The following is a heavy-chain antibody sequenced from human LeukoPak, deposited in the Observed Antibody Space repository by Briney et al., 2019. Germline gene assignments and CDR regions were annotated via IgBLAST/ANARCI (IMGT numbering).Heavy chain of an antibody. CDR3: ARDQLGYDSSGNYDY. CDR2: ISSSSGSSYI. J-gene: IGHJ4*02. V-gene: IGHV3-21*01. D-gene: IGHD3-22*01. Sequence: TGGSLRLSCAATGFTFSTYSMNWVRQAPGERLEWFSSISSSSGSSYIDYADSVQGRFTISRDNAKNSLYLQMNSLRAEDTAVYYCARDQLGYDSSGNYDYWGQGTLVTVSS. CDR1: GFTFSTYS.